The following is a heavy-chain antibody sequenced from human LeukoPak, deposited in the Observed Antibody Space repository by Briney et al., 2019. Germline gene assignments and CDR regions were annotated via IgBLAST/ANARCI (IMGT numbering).Heavy chain of an antibody. V-gene: IGHV3-23*01. D-gene: IGHD5-12*01. J-gene: IGHJ6*02. CDR1: GFTFSSYA. CDR3: ANRYSGYEYYYYYGMDV. Sequence: GGSLRLSCAASGFTFSSYAVSWVRQAPGKGLEWVSAISGSGGSTYYADSVKGRFTISRDNSKNTLYLQMNSLRAEDTAVYYCANRYSGYEYYYYYGMDVWGQGTTVTVSS. CDR2: ISGSGGST.